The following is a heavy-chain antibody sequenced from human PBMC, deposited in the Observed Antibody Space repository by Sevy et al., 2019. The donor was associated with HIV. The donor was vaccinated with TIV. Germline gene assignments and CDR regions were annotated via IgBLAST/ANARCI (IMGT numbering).Heavy chain of an antibody. Sequence: SETLSLTCSVSNDSISSSSYYWGWIRQPPGKGLEWIGSIYYSGTTYYNPSLKSRVTIFVDTSKNQFYLKLTSVTAAETAVYYCATNYGILTGYRDYYYHGMDVWGQGTTVTVSS. J-gene: IGHJ6*02. CDR2: IYYSGTT. D-gene: IGHD3-9*01. CDR1: NDSISSSSYY. V-gene: IGHV4-39*01. CDR3: ATNYGILTGYRDYYYHGMDV.